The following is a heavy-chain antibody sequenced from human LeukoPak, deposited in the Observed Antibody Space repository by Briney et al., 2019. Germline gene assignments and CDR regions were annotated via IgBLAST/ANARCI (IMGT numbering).Heavy chain of an antibody. CDR2: IKSKTDGGTT. D-gene: IGHD3-3*01. CDR1: GFTFSNAW. J-gene: IGHJ4*02. Sequence: GGSLRPSCAASGFTFSNAWMSWVRQAPGKGLEWVGRIKSKTDGGTTDYAAPVKGRFTISRDDSKNTLYLQMNSLKTEDTAVYYCTSSGDHYDFWSGYYTDFDYWGQGTLVTVSS. CDR3: TSSGDHYDFWSGYYTDFDY. V-gene: IGHV3-15*01.